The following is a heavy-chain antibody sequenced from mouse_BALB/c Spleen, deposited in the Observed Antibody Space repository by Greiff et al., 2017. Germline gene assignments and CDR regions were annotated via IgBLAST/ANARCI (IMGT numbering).Heavy chain of an antibody. D-gene: IGHD2-3*01. V-gene: IGHV3-2*02. CDR1: GYSITSDYA. Sequence: VQLKESGPGLVKPSQSLSLTCTVTGYSITSDYAWNWIRQFPGNKLEWMGYISYSGSTSYNPSLKSRISITRDTSKNQFFLQLNSVTTEDTATYYCARSFYDGYFDYWGQGTTLTVSS. CDR2: ISYSGST. J-gene: IGHJ2*01. CDR3: ARSFYDGYFDY.